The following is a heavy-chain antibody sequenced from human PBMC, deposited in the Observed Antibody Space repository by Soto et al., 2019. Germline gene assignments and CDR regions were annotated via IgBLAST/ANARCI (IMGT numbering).Heavy chain of an antibody. Sequence: HPGGSLRLSCAASGFAFSSYPMHWVRQAPGKGLEWVAVISDDGRNKYYADSVQGRFIISRDNSKNTLYLQMNSLRAEDTAVYYCARDRGIAAGLDYWGQGTLVTAPQ. V-gene: IGHV3-30*04. J-gene: IGHJ4*02. D-gene: IGHD6-13*01. CDR2: ISDDGRNK. CDR1: GFAFSSYP. CDR3: ARDRGIAAGLDY.